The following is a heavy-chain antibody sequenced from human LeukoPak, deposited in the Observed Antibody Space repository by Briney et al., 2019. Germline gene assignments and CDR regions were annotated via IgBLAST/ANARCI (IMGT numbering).Heavy chain of an antibody. Sequence: GGSLRLSCAASGFTFSDYEMNWVRQAPGKGLEWISYISSGGSTIYYADSVKGRFTISRDNARISLYLQMDSLRAEDTAVYYCARVMTYWGQGSLVTVSS. J-gene: IGHJ4*02. CDR1: GFTFSDYE. V-gene: IGHV3-48*03. CDR2: ISSGGSTI. CDR3: ARVMTY.